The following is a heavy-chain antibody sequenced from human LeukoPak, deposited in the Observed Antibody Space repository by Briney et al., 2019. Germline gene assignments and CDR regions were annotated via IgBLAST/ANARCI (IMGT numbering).Heavy chain of an antibody. CDR3: ARDEDWSGYYGAFDI. J-gene: IGHJ3*02. CDR1: GFTFSIYW. CDR2: INSDGSST. V-gene: IGHV3-74*01. D-gene: IGHD3-3*01. Sequence: GGSLRLSCAASGFTFSIYWMHWVRQAPGKGLVWVSRINSDGSSTSYADSVKGRFTISKDNAKNTLYLQMNSLRAEDTAVYYCARDEDWSGYYGAFDIWGQGTMVTVSS.